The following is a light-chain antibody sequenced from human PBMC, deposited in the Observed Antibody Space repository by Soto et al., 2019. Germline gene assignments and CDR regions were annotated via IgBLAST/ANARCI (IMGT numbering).Light chain of an antibody. CDR1: QTISSW. V-gene: IGKV1-5*01. CDR2: DAS. J-gene: IGKJ1*01. CDR3: QHYSLVWA. Sequence: DMQIIQSPSTLSASVGDRVTITCRASQTISSWLAWYQQKPGKAPNLLIYDASTLERGVPSRFSGSGSGTEFTLTITSLQPDDFAIYLCQHYSLVWAFGQGTKVDIK.